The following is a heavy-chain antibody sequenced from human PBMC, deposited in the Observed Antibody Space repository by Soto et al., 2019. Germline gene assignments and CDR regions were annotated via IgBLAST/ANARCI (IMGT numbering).Heavy chain of an antibody. CDR1: GFTFSNYG. Sequence: QVQLVESGGGVVRPGRSLRLSCAASGFTFSNYGMHWVRQAPGRGLEWVAAIWYDGSNKYYADSVKGRFTISRDISNNTLYLQMNSLRAEDTAVYYCARERIAAAGTAYFDYWGQGTLVTVSS. CDR2: IWYDGSNK. J-gene: IGHJ4*02. D-gene: IGHD6-13*01. CDR3: ARERIAAAGTAYFDY. V-gene: IGHV3-33*01.